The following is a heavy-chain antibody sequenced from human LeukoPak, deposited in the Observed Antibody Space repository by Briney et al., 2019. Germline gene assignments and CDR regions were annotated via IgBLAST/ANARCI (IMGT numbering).Heavy chain of an antibody. D-gene: IGHD3-16*01. V-gene: IGHV4-59*08. Sequence: PSETLSLTCTVSGGSISGYYWSWIRQPPGKGLEWIGYIYYSGSTNYNPSLKSRVTISVDTSKNQFSLKLSSVTAADTAVYYCARLFEDYYYYGMDVWGQGTTVTVSS. CDR2: IYYSGST. J-gene: IGHJ6*02. CDR1: GGSISGYY. CDR3: ARLFEDYYYYGMDV.